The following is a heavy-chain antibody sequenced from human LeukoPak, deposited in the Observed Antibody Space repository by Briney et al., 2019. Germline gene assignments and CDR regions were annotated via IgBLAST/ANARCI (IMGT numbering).Heavy chain of an antibody. D-gene: IGHD4/OR15-4a*01. CDR1: GFTFSSYA. Sequence: GGSLRLSCAASGFTFSSYAMSWVRQAPGKGLEWVSAVSGSGGSTHYADSVKGRFTISRDNAKSSLYLQMNSLRAEDTAVYYCARWNSDYAPYGMDVWGQGTTVTVSS. J-gene: IGHJ6*02. CDR3: ARWNSDYAPYGMDV. CDR2: VSGSGGST. V-gene: IGHV3-23*01.